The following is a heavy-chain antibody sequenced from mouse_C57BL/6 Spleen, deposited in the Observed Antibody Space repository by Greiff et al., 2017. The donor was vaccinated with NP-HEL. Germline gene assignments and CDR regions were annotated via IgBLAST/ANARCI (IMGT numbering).Heavy chain of an antibody. CDR2: IRSKSNNYAT. Sequence: EVQLVESGGGLVQPKGSLKLSCAASGFSFNTYAMNWVRQAPGKGLEWVARIRSKSNNYATYYADSVKDRFTISRDDSESMLYLQMNNLKTEDTAMYYCVRPSVYYDYDEGFAYWGQGTLVTVSA. CDR1: GFSFNTYA. J-gene: IGHJ3*01. CDR3: VRPSVYYDYDEGFAY. V-gene: IGHV10-1*01. D-gene: IGHD2-4*01.